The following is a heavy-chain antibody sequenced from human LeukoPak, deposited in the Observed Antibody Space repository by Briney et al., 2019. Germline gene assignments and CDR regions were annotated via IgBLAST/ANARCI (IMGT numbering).Heavy chain of an antibody. CDR1: GFTFSSYG. CDR2: IRYDGSNK. D-gene: IGHD1-26*01. Sequence: GGSLRLSCAASGFTFSSYGMHWVRQAPGKGLEWVAFIRYDGSNKYYADSVEGRFTISRDNAKNSVFLQMDSLRAEDTAVYFCAKELGNADSYGNVPLGHWGQGTLVIVSS. V-gene: IGHV3-30*02. J-gene: IGHJ4*02. CDR3: AKELGNADSYGNVPLGH.